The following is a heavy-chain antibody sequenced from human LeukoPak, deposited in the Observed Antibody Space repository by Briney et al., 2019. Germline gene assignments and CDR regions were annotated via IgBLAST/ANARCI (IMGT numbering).Heavy chain of an antibody. V-gene: IGHV1-2*02. D-gene: IGHD6-13*01. J-gene: IGHJ5*02. Sequence: GASVKVSCKASGGTFSSYAISWVRQAPGQGLEWMGWINPNSGGTNYAQKFQGRVTMTRDTSISIAYMELSRLRSDDTAVYYCARDQYSSSWYWSNWFDPWGQGTLVTVSS. CDR1: GGTFSSYA. CDR3: ARDQYSSSWYWSNWFDP. CDR2: INPNSGGT.